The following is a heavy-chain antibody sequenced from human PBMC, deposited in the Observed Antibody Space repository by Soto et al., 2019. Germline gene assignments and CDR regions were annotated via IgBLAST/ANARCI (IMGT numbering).Heavy chain of an antibody. Sequence: ASVKVSCKASGCTFINYDISWVRQATGQGLEWMGWMNPGSGKTGYANKFQGRVTMTRDASTSTAHLELSSLTSEDTAVYYCARMASSGTLNWFDPWGPGTLVTVSS. CDR1: GCTFINYD. J-gene: IGHJ5*02. CDR3: ARMASSGTLNWFDP. CDR2: MNPGSGKT. V-gene: IGHV1-8*02.